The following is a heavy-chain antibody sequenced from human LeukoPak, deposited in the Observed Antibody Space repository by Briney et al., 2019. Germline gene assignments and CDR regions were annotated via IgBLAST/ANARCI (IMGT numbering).Heavy chain of an antibody. J-gene: IGHJ3*02. Sequence: GASVKVSCKVSGYTLTELSMHWVRQAPGKGLEWMGGFDPEDGETIYAQKFQGRVTMTEDTSTDTAYMELSSLRSEDTAVYYCAKGKRITMIGFAFDIWGQGTMVTVSS. D-gene: IGHD3-22*01. CDR1: GYTLTELS. CDR2: FDPEDGET. CDR3: AKGKRITMIGFAFDI. V-gene: IGHV1-24*01.